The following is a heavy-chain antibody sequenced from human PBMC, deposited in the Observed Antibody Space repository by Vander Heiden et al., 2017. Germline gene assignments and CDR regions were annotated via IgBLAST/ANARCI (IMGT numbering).Heavy chain of an antibody. J-gene: IGHJ6*02. CDR3: AKHYVGSAYNHGMDV. Sequence: QVQLQESGPGLVKPSETLSLTCTVAVGSISTSAYYWGWIRQPPGKCLEWIGSVYYSGYVYYNPSLKSRVTISVDTSKNQFSLKLSSMTAADTALYYCAKHYVGSAYNHGMDVWGQGTTVSVSS. D-gene: IGHD3-10*01. V-gene: IGHV4-39*01. CDR2: VYYSGYV. CDR1: VGSISTSAYY.